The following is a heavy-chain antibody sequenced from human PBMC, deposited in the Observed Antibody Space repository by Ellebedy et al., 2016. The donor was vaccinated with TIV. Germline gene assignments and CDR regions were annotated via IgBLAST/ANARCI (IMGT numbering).Heavy chain of an antibody. Sequence: GESLKISCAASGFTFSYYSINWVRQAPGKGLEWVSFTSGTTSDIYYADSVKGRFTVSRDNARNLLYLQMNSLRAEDTAVYYCARLGRKGANYYYGMDVWGQGTTVTVSS. D-gene: IGHD3-16*01. CDR3: ARLGRKGANYYYGMDV. J-gene: IGHJ6*02. V-gene: IGHV3-48*01. CDR2: TSGTTSDI. CDR1: GFTFSYYS.